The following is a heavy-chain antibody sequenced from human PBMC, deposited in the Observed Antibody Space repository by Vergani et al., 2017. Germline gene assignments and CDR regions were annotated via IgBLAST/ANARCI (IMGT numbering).Heavy chain of an antibody. CDR1: EFTFSNYA. J-gene: IGHJ4*02. V-gene: IGHV3-23*01. CDR2: ISGSGVSA. CDR3: AKQYFVSGNYLFDY. Sequence: EVQLLESGGGLVQPGGSLRLTCAASEFTFSNYAMNWVRQGPGKGLEWVSGISGSGVSAYYTDSVKGRFTISRDNSKNMLFLQMNTLRTEDTAVYYCAKQYFVSGNYLFDYWGQGTLVTVSS. D-gene: IGHD3-10*01.